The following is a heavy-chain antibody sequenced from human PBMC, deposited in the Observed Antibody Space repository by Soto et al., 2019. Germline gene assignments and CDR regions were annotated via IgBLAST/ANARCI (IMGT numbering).Heavy chain of an antibody. CDR1: GGSISSYY. CDR3: VREGVGYYGSGSHPGYYYGMDV. V-gene: IGHV4-4*07. D-gene: IGHD3-10*01. CDR2: IYTSGST. Sequence: SETLSLTCTVSGGSISSYYWSWIRQPAGKGLEWIGRIYTSGSTNYNPSLKSRVAMSVDTSKNQFSLKLSSVTAADTAVYYCVREGVGYYGSGSHPGYYYGMDVWGQGTTVTVSS. J-gene: IGHJ6*02.